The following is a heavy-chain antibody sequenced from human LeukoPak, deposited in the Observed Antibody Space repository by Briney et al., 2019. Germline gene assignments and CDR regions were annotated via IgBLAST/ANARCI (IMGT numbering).Heavy chain of an antibody. J-gene: IGHJ5*02. Sequence: GESLKISCKGSGYRFTSYWIGWVRQMPGKGLEWMGIIYPGDSDTRYSPSFQGQVTISADKSISTAYLQWSSLKASDTAMYYCARRLLGYSHGYDGISWFDPWGQGTLVTVSS. CDR2: IYPGDSDT. D-gene: IGHD5-18*01. CDR1: GYRFTSYW. CDR3: ARRLLGYSHGYDGISWFDP. V-gene: IGHV5-51*01.